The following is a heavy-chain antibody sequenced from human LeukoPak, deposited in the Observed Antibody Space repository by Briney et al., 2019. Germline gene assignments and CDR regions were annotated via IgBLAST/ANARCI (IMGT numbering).Heavy chain of an antibody. Sequence: SETLSLTCTVSGGSTSNHYWSWIRQAAGKGLEWIGRIYTSGSTNYNPSLKSRVAMSIDTSRNQFSLKLSSVTAADTAVYYCARGVSTITADYWGQGTLATVSS. CDR2: IYTSGST. CDR3: ARGVSTITADY. V-gene: IGHV4-4*07. CDR1: GGSTSNHY. D-gene: IGHD5/OR15-5a*01. J-gene: IGHJ4*02.